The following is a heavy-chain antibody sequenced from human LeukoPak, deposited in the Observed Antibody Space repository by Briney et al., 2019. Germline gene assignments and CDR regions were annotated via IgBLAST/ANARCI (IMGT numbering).Heavy chain of an antibody. J-gene: IGHJ4*02. D-gene: IGHD6-13*01. Sequence: PGGSLRLSCAASGFSFSNYGVHWVRQAPGKGLEWVTFMQYDGSVEFYADSVMGRFTISKDNSKNTVYLQMNSLRTEDTAVYYCARESVEGSSWHIFDYWGQGTLVTVSS. CDR3: ARESVEGSSWHIFDY. CDR1: GFSFSNYG. V-gene: IGHV3-30*02. CDR2: MQYDGSVE.